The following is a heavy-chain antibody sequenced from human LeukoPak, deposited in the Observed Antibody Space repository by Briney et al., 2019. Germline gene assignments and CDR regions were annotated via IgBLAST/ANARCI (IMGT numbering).Heavy chain of an antibody. CDR2: INPSDSYT. CDR1: GYTFSNNR. CDR3: ARGLGWLDP. J-gene: IGHJ5*02. V-gene: IGHV5-10-1*01. Sequence: GESLKISCQGSGYTFSNNRITWVRQMPGKGLEWMGKINPSDSYTDYNPPFQGHVTISADKSISTAYLQWSSLKASDTAIYYCARGLGWLDPWGQGTLVTVSS.